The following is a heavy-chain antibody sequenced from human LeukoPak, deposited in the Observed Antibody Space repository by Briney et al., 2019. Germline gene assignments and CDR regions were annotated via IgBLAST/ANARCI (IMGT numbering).Heavy chain of an antibody. CDR3: ARDLLSLSGSLGGY. J-gene: IGHJ4*02. CDR1: GFTFSSYG. Sequence: GRSLRLSCAASGFTFSSYGMHWVRQAPGKGLEWVAVISYDGSNKYYADSVKGRFTISRDNSKNTLYLQMNSLRTEDTAVYYCARDLLSLSGSLGGYWGQGTLVTVSS. CDR2: ISYDGSNK. D-gene: IGHD3-16*01. V-gene: IGHV3-30*03.